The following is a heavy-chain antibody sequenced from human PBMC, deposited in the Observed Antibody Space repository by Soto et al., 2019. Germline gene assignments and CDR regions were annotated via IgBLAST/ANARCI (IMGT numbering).Heavy chain of an antibody. CDR3: ATHPSSLK. CDR1: GFTVFNNY. V-gene: IGHV3-53*02. Sequence: EVQLVETGGGLVQPGGSLRLSCAASGFTVFNNYMSWVRQAPGEGLEWVTVIFSGGSTSYADSVKGRFTVSRDSPKNTLYLQMNSLRAEDTAVYYCATHPSSLKWGQGTLVTVSP. CDR2: IFSGGST. J-gene: IGHJ4*02.